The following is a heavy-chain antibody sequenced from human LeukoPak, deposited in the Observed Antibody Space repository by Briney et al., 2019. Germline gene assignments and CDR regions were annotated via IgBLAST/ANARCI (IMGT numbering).Heavy chain of an antibody. CDR3: ARSNGYSKFDY. CDR1: GGSISSYY. CDR2: MYNSGST. Sequence: SETLSLTCTVSGGSISSYYWSWIRHPPGKGLEWIGHMYNSGSTNYNPSLKSRVTISVDTSKNQFSLNLSSVTATDTAVYYCARSNGYSKFDYWGQGTLVTVSS. D-gene: IGHD3-22*01. V-gene: IGHV4-59*08. J-gene: IGHJ4*02.